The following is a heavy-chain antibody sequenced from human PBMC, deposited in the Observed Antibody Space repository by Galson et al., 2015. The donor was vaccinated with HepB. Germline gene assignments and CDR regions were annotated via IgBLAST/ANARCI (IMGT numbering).Heavy chain of an antibody. Sequence: SLRLSCAASGFIFDDYAMHWVRQAPGKGLEWVSGLSWNSGSIGYADSVKGRFTISRDNPKNSLYLQMNSLRAEDTASYYCAKDITYSNGAFDIWGQGTMVTVSS. CDR1: GFIFDDYA. V-gene: IGHV3-9*01. CDR3: AKDITYSNGAFDI. J-gene: IGHJ3*02. CDR2: LSWNSGSI. D-gene: IGHD4-11*01.